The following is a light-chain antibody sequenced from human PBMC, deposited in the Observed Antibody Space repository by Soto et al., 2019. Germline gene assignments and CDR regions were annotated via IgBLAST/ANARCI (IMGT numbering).Light chain of an antibody. Sequence: EIVLTQSPDTLSLSPGQRATLSCRASQSVRSDYFAWYQQKPGQAPRVIIFGVSTRATGVPDRFSASGSGTDFTLTISRLEPEDFAIYYCQQYGYEPLTFGGGTKVDIK. CDR3: QQYGYEPLT. CDR1: QSVRSDY. V-gene: IGKV3-20*01. CDR2: GVS. J-gene: IGKJ4*01.